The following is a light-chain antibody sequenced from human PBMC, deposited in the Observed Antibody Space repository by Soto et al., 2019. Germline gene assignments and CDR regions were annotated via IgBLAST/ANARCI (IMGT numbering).Light chain of an antibody. CDR1: NSDIGGYKY. CDR2: EVS. CDR3: SSYTGSTPVVL. J-gene: IGLJ2*01. V-gene: IGLV2-14*03. Sequence: QSVLTQPASVSGSPGQSITISCTGTNSDIGGYKYVSWYQQHPGKAPKLMIYEVSNRPSGVSNRFSGSKSDNTASLTISGLQAEDEADYYCSSYTGSTPVVLFGGGTKLTVL.